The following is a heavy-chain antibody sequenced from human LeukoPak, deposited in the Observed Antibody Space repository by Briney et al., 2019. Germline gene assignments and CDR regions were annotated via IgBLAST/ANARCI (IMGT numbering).Heavy chain of an antibody. CDR2: IYYSGST. Sequence: PSETLSLTCTVSGGSIRSSSYYWSWIRQPPGKGLEWIGYIYYSGSTNYNPSLKSRVTISVDTSKNQFSLKLSSVTAADTAVYYCARARGAARPGDFDYRGQGTLVTVSS. J-gene: IGHJ4*02. V-gene: IGHV4-61*01. CDR1: GGSIRSSSYY. CDR3: ARARGAARPGDFDY. D-gene: IGHD6-6*01.